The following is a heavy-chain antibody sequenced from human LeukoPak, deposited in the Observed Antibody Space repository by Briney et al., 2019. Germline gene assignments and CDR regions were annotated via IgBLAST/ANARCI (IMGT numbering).Heavy chain of an antibody. D-gene: IGHD5-24*01. CDR2: IITMFGTA. V-gene: IGHV1-69*05. CDR3: ARDREIATNPNWFNP. CDR1: GGTFSSYA. J-gene: IGHJ5*02. Sequence: SVKVSCKASGGTFSSYAISWVRQAPGEGGEWMGGIITMFGTANYAQKLQGRVTITTDDSTSTAYMQLSSLRSDDTAVYYCARDREIATNPNWFNPWVQGTLVTVSS.